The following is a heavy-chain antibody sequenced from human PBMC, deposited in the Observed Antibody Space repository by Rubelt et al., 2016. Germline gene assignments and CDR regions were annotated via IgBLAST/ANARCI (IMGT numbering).Heavy chain of an antibody. V-gene: IGHV4-39*01. J-gene: IGHJ4*02. Sequence: QLQLQESGPGLVKPSETLSLTCTVSGGSISSSSYYWGWIRQPPGKGLEWIGSIYYSGSTYYNPSLKSRVTISVDTSKNQLSLKLSSVTAADTAVYYCARQESTDYVWGSLDYWGQGTLVTVSS. CDR3: ARQESTDYVWGSLDY. D-gene: IGHD3-16*01. CDR2: IYYSGST. CDR1: GGSISSSSYY.